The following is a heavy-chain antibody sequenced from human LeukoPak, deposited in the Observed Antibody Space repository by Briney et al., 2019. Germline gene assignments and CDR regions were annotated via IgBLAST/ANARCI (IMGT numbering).Heavy chain of an antibody. CDR3: ARDYGGHWLAGVWFDP. V-gene: IGHV4-59*01. J-gene: IGHJ5*02. CDR1: GGSISSYY. CDR2: IYYSGST. D-gene: IGHD6-19*01. Sequence: PSETLSLTCTVSGGSISSYYWSWIRQPPGKGLEWIGYIYYSGSTNYNPSLKSRVTISVDTSKNQFSLKLSSVTAADTAVYYCARDYGGHWLAGVWFDPWGQGTLVTVSS.